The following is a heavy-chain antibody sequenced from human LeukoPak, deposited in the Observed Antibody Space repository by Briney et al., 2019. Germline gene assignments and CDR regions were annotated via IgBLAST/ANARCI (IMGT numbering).Heavy chain of an antibody. CDR1: GYTFTSYG. V-gene: IGHV1-18*01. Sequence: GASVKVSCKASGYTFTSYGISWVRQAPGQGLEWMGWISAYNGNTNYAQKFQGRVTITADKSTITAYMELTSLSSEDTAVYYCAREWAEMATIFNYSSGMDVWGQGTTVTVSS. D-gene: IGHD5-24*01. J-gene: IGHJ6*02. CDR2: ISAYNGNT. CDR3: AREWAEMATIFNYSSGMDV.